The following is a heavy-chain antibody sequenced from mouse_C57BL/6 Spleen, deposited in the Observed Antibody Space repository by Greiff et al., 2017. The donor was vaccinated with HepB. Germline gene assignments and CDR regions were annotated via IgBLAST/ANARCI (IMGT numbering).Heavy chain of an antibody. D-gene: IGHD1-1*01. V-gene: IGHV2-2*01. J-gene: IGHJ4*01. CDR3: ASPYYYGSSYGMDY. CDR2: IWSGGST. CDR1: GFSLTSYG. Sequence: QVQLQQSGPGLVQPSQSLSITCTVSGFSLTSYGVHWVRQSPGKGLEWLGVIWSGGSTDYNAAFISRLSISKDNSKSQVFFKMNSLRADDTAIYYCASPYYYGSSYGMDYWGQGTSVTVSS.